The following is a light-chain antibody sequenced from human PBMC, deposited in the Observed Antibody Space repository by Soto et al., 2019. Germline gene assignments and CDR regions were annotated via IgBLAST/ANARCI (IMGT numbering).Light chain of an antibody. V-gene: IGLV2-23*02. CDR3: CSSAGSTTPLYV. CDR2: AVS. J-gene: IGLJ1*01. Sequence: QSALTQPASVSGSPGQSITISCTGTSSDVGSYNLVSWYQHFPGKAPKVMIYAVSKRPSGVSNRFSGSKSGNTASLTISGLQAEDEDDYYCCSSAGSTTPLYVFGTGTKVTVL. CDR1: SSDVGSYNL.